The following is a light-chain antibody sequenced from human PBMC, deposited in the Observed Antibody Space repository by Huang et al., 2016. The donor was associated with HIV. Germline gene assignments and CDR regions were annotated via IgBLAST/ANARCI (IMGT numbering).Light chain of an antibody. Sequence: AIRMTQSPSSLSASTGDRVNITCRASHDINNFLAWYQQKPGKAPNLVIYAASILETGVPARFSGSGSGTEFNLSISCLQSEDFATYYCQQYYSYRTFGQGTQVEIK. J-gene: IGKJ1*01. CDR2: AAS. CDR1: HDINNF. V-gene: IGKV1-8*01. CDR3: QQYYSYRT.